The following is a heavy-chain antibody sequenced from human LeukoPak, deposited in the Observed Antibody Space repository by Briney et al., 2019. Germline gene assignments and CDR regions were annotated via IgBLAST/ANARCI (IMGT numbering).Heavy chain of an antibody. CDR1: GFTFSSYA. CDR2: ISYGGSNK. CDR3: ARGPESPLAFDI. J-gene: IGHJ3*02. V-gene: IGHV3-30-3*01. D-gene: IGHD1-14*01. Sequence: GGSLRLSCAASGFTFSSYAMHWVSQAPGKGLEWVAVISYGGSNKYYADSVKGRFTISRDNSKNTLYLQMNSLRAEDTAVYYCARGPESPLAFDIWGQGTMVTVSS.